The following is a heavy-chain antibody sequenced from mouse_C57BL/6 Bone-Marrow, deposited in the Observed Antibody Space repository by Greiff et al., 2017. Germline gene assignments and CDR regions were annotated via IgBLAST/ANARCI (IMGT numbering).Heavy chain of an antibody. CDR2: IYPRSGNT. J-gene: IGHJ3*01. Sequence: QVQLQQSGAELARPGASVKLSCKASGYTFTSYGISWVKQRTGQGLEWIGEIYPRSGNTYYNEKFKGKATLTADTSSSTAYMELRSLTSEDSAVYFCARDYGSSYGGFAYWGQGTLVTVSA. V-gene: IGHV1-81*01. CDR1: GYTFTSYG. CDR3: ARDYGSSYGGFAY. D-gene: IGHD1-1*01.